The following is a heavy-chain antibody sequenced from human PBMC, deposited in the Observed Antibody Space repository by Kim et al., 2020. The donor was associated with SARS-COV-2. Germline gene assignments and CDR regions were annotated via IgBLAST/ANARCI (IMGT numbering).Heavy chain of an antibody. J-gene: IGHJ6*02. V-gene: IGHV4-59*01. D-gene: IGHD6-6*01. Sequence: SLKRRVTISVDTSKNQFSLKVSSVTAADTAVYYCARDGRTSFLYYFGMDVWGQGTTVTVSS. CDR3: ARDGRTSFLYYFGMDV.